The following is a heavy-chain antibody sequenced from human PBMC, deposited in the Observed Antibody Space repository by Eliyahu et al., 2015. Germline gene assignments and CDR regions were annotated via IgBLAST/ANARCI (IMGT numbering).Heavy chain of an antibody. CDR3: ARDGRELGLSDWFDP. J-gene: IGHJ5*02. CDR1: GFPFXXYY. D-gene: IGHD1-7*01. CDR2: ISSSGSTI. Sequence: QVQLVESGGGLVKPGGSLRLSCXASGFPFXXYYMSWIRQAPGKGLEWVSYISSSGSTIYYADSVKGRFTISRDNAKNSLYLQMNSLRAEDTAVYYCARDGRELGLSDWFDPWGQGTLVTVSS. V-gene: IGHV3-11*01.